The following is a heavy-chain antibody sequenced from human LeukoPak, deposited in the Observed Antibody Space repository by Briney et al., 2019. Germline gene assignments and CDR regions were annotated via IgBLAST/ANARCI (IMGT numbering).Heavy chain of an antibody. CDR1: GYTFTSYY. J-gene: IGHJ4*02. Sequence: GESLKISCKASGYTFTSYYMHWVRQAPGQGLEWMGIINPSGGSTSYAQKFQGRVTMTRDMSTSTVYMELSSLRSEDTAVYYCALLVDSGFDYWGQGTLVTVSS. CDR2: INPSGGST. V-gene: IGHV1-46*03. D-gene: IGHD3-10*01. CDR3: ALLVDSGFDY.